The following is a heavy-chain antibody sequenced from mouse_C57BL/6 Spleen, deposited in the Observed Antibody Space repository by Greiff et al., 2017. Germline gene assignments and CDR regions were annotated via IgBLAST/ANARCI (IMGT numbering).Heavy chain of an antibody. V-gene: IGHV1-53*01. CDR2: INPSNGGT. D-gene: IGHD2-5*01. CDR1: GYTFTSYW. J-gene: IGHJ2*01. CDR3: ARSGTTGYYSNYDFDY. Sequence: QVQLQQSGTELVKPGASVKLSCKASGYTFTSYWMHWVKQRPGQGLEWIGNINPSNGGTNYNEKFKSKATLTVDKSSSTAYMQLSSLTSEDSAVYYCARSGTTGYYSNYDFDYWGQGTTLTVSS.